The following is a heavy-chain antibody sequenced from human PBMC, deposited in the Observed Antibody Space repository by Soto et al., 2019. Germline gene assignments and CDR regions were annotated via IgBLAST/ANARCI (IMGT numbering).Heavy chain of an antibody. D-gene: IGHD6-19*01. J-gene: IGHJ4*02. V-gene: IGHV3-23*01. CDR3: AKEAGGSSGWRPPNFDY. CDR2: ISGSGGGT. CDR1: GFTFSSYA. Sequence: GGSLRLSCAASGFTFSSYAMSWVRQAPGKGLEWVSAISGSGGGTYYADSVKGRFTISRDNSKNTLYLQMNSLRAEDTAVYYCAKEAGGSSGWRPPNFDYWGQGTLVTVSS.